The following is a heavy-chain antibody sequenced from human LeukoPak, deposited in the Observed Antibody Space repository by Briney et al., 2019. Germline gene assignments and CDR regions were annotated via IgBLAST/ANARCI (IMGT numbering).Heavy chain of an antibody. CDR2: FDPEDGET. CDR3: ATALMGAYDSSGYYPDY. D-gene: IGHD3-22*01. Sequence: ASVKLSCKVSGYTLTELSMHWVRQAPGTGLGREGGFDPEDGETIYAQKFQGRVTMTEETSTDTAYMELSSLRSEDTAVYYCATALMGAYDSSGYYPDYWGQGTLVTVSS. CDR1: GYTLTELS. V-gene: IGHV1-24*01. J-gene: IGHJ4*02.